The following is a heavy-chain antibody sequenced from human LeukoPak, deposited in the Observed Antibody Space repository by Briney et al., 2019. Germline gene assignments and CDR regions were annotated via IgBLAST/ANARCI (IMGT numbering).Heavy chain of an antibody. CDR3: ARENRGYSYAYDY. CDR2: INPNSGGT. CDR1: GYTFTGYY. J-gene: IGHJ4*02. D-gene: IGHD5-18*01. V-gene: IGHV1-2*04. Sequence: ASVRVSCKASGYTFTGYYMHWVRQGPGQGREWMGWINPNSGGTNYAQKFQGWVTMTRDTSISTAYMELSRLRSDDTAVYYCARENRGYSYAYDYWGQGTLVTVSS.